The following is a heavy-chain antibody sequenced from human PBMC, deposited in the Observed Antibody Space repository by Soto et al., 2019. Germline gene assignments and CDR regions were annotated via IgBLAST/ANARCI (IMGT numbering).Heavy chain of an antibody. CDR3: ARGVPLGSLSAFDI. J-gene: IGHJ3*02. CDR1: GYTCTGYY. D-gene: IGHD1-26*01. Sequence: GASVKVSCKASGYTCTGYYMHWVRQAPGQGLEWMGWINPNSGGTNYTQKFQGWVTMTRDTSISTAYMELSRLRSDDTAVYYCARGVPLGSLSAFDIWGQGTMVTVSS. CDR2: INPNSGGT. V-gene: IGHV1-2*04.